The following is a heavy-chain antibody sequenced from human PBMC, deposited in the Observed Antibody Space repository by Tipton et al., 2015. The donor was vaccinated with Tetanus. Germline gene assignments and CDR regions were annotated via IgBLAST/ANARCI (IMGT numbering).Heavy chain of an antibody. CDR2: IYYTAHN. D-gene: IGHD3-3*01. Sequence: TLSLTCTVSGASINAGGYLWTWVRQQPGKGLEWIGNIYYTAHNSYNPSLDSRVSISVDTSKNQFSLRLTSVTAADTAVYYCARANNDFPKKGPFDSWGQGSLVIVSS. CDR1: GASINAGGYL. J-gene: IGHJ4*02. V-gene: IGHV4-31*03. CDR3: ARANNDFPKKGPFDS.